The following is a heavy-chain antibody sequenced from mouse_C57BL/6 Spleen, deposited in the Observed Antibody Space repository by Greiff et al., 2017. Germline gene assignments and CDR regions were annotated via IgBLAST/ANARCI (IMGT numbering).Heavy chain of an antibody. CDR2: INPNNGGT. CDR3: ARSSFHYYGSTYFDY. CDR1: GYTFTDYN. J-gene: IGHJ2*01. Sequence: EVMLVESGPELVKPGASVKMSCKASGYTFTDYNMHWVKQSHGKSLEWIGYINPNNGGTSYNQKFKGKATLTVNKSSSTAYMELRSLTSEDSAVYYCARSSFHYYGSTYFDYWGQGTTLTVAS. D-gene: IGHD1-1*01. V-gene: IGHV1-22*01.